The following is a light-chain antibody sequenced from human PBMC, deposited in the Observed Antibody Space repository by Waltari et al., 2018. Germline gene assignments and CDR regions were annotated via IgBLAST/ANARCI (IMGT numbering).Light chain of an antibody. Sequence: SFVLTQTPSVSVAPGNTARITCGGDNIGSKSVHWYQQKPGQAPGLVVHDARDRSPGVPERISGSNSGNTATLTISSVDVGDEADYYCQLWDYTTDHWVFGGGTKLTVL. J-gene: IGLJ3*02. CDR3: QLWDYTTDHWV. CDR2: DAR. CDR1: NIGSKS. V-gene: IGLV3-21*03.